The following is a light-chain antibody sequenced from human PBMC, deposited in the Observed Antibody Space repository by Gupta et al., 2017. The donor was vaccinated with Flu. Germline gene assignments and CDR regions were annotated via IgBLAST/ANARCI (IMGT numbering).Light chain of an antibody. V-gene: IGKV4-1*01. CDR2: WAS. CDR3: QQYYSGRA. CDR1: QSVLYSANNKNY. J-gene: IGKJ1*01. Sequence: DIVMTQSPDSLAVSLGERAPITCKSSQSVLYSANNKNYLAWYQQKPGQPPKLLIYWASTRESGVPDRFSGSGSGTDFTLTISSLQAEDVAFYYCQQYYSGRAFGQGTKVEIK.